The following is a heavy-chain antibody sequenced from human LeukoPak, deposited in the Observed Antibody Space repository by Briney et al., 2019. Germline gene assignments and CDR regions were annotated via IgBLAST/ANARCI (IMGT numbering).Heavy chain of an antibody. D-gene: IGHD3-22*01. CDR3: ARCDYYDSSGYPYGMDV. V-gene: IGHV3-30*14. CDR2: ISYDGSNK. CDR1: GFTFSSYA. J-gene: IGHJ6*02. Sequence: GGSLRLSCAASGFTFSSYAMHWVRQAPGKGLEWVAVISYDGSNKYYADSVKGRFTISRDNSKNTLYLQMNSLRAEDTAVYYCARCDYYDSSGYPYGMDVWGQGTTVTVSS.